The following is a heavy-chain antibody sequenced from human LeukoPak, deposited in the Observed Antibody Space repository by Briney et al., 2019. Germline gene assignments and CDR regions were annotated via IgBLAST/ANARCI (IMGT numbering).Heavy chain of an antibody. Sequence: ASVKVSCKASGYTFTDYYIHWVRQAPGQGLEWMGWINPNSGGTNYAQKFQGRVAMTRDTSISTAYMELSRLRSDDTAVYYCASGAGNWQTSKFDYWGQGTLVTVSS. J-gene: IGHJ4*02. CDR1: GYTFTDYY. CDR3: ASGAGNWQTSKFDY. D-gene: IGHD1-1*01. V-gene: IGHV1-2*02. CDR2: INPNSGGT.